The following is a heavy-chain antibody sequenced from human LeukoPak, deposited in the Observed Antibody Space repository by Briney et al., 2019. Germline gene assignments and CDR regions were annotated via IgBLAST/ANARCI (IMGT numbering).Heavy chain of an antibody. CDR1: GYTFTSYG. Sequence: SVKVSCKASGYTFTSYGISWVRQAPGQGLEWMGRIIPILGIANYAQKFQGRVTITADKSTSTAYMELSSLRSEDTAVYYCARDLISWAIGVVTAIEAFDIWGQGTMVTVSS. V-gene: IGHV1-69*04. CDR2: IIPILGIA. CDR3: ARDLISWAIGVVTAIEAFDI. D-gene: IGHD2-21*02. J-gene: IGHJ3*02.